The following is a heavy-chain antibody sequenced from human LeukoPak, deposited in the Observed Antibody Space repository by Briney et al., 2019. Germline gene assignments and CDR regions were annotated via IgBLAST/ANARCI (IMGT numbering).Heavy chain of an antibody. Sequence: AGGSLRLSCAASGFTFSSYWMSWVRQAPGKGLEWVANIKQDGSEKYYVDSVKGRFTISRDNAKNSLYLQMNSLRAEDTAVYYCARAGTSFEISVFDWFGYWGQGTLVTVSS. CDR1: GFTFSSYW. J-gene: IGHJ5*01. CDR3: ARAGTSFEISVFDWFGY. CDR2: IKQDGSEK. V-gene: IGHV3-7*01. D-gene: IGHD3/OR15-3a*01.